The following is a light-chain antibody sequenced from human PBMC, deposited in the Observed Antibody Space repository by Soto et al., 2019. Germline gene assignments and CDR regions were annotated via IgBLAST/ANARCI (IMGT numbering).Light chain of an antibody. CDR3: QQYNSYPWT. CDR1: QSISGW. Sequence: SQSISGWLAWYQQKPGKAPKLLIYDVSSLESGVPSRFSGSGSGTEFTLAISSLQPDDFATYYCQQYNSYPWTFGQGTKVEIK. V-gene: IGKV1-5*01. CDR2: DVS. J-gene: IGKJ1*01.